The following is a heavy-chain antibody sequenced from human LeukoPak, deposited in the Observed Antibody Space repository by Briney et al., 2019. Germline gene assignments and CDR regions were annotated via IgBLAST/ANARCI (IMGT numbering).Heavy chain of an antibody. D-gene: IGHD3-10*01. CDR3: ASPGSGFYYGMDV. J-gene: IGHJ6*02. Sequence: SVKVSCKASGGTFSSYAISWVRQAPGQGLEWMGRIIPILGIANYAQKFQGRVTITADKSTSTAYMELSSLRSEDTAVYYCASPGSGFYYGMDVWGQGTTVTVSS. CDR1: GGTFSSYA. CDR2: IIPILGIA. V-gene: IGHV1-69*04.